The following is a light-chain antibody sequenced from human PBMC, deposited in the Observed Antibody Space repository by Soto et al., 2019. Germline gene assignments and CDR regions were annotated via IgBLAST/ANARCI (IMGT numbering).Light chain of an antibody. CDR1: SSDIGSYNR. V-gene: IGLV1-47*01. CDR2: RND. J-gene: IGLJ2*01. CDR3: AAWDDSLSAVV. Sequence: QSALAQPPSVSGSPGQSVTISCTGTSSDIGSYNRVSWYQQLPGSAPKLLIYRNDQRPSGVPDRFSASKSGTAASLAISGLRPEDEADYHCAAWDDSLSAVVFGGGTQLTVL.